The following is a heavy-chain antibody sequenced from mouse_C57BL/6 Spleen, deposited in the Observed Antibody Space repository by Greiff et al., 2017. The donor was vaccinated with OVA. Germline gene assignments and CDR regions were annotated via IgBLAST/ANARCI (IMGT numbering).Heavy chain of an antibody. CDR3: ARPLYYGSSYAMDY. CDR2: ISSGSSTI. CDR1: GFTFSDYG. Sequence: EVKLVESGGGLVKPGGSLKLSCAASGFTFSDYGMHWVRQAPEKGLEWVAYISSGSSTIYYADTVKGRFTISRDNAKNTLFLQMTSLRSEDTAMYYCARPLYYGSSYAMDYWGQGTSVTVSS. D-gene: IGHD1-1*01. J-gene: IGHJ4*01. V-gene: IGHV5-17*01.